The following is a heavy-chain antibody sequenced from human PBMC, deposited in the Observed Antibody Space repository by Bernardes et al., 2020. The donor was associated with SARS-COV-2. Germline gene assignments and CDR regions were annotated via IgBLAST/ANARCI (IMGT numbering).Heavy chain of an antibody. CDR2: INTHATEL. CDR1: GFTFPDYN. D-gene: IGHD2-2*03. CDR3: ARDRNWIIFDY. V-gene: IGHV3-74*03. J-gene: IGHJ4*02. Sequence: VGSLILSCATSGFTFPDYNVHWVRQAPGPGLVWVARINTHATELTYADSVRGRFTISRDDAKNTVYLQMNGLKGEDTAVYYCARDRNWIIFDYWGQGTLVTVSS.